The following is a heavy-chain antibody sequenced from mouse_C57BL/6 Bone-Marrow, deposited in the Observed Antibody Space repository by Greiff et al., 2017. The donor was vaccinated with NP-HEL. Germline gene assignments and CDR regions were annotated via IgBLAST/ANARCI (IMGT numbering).Heavy chain of an antibody. CDR1: GFTFSSYA. Sequence: EVKVVESGGGLVKPGGSLKLSCAASGFTFSSYAMSWVRQTQEKRLEWVATISDGGSYTYYPDNVKGRFTISRDNAKNNLYLQMSHLKSEDTAMYYCARYYGSSAWFAYWGQGTLVTVSA. V-gene: IGHV5-4*03. CDR3: ARYYGSSAWFAY. CDR2: ISDGGSYT. D-gene: IGHD1-1*01. J-gene: IGHJ3*01.